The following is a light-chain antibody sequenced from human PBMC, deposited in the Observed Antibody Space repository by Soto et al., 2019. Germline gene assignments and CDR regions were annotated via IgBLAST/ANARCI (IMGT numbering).Light chain of an antibody. J-gene: IGLJ1*01. CDR3: GTWDDSLNSYV. CDR1: SSNIGSNT. V-gene: IGLV1-44*01. Sequence: QSVLTQPPSLSGTPAQRVTISCSGSSSNIGSNTVNWYQQLPGAAPRLLIYSNNQRPSGVPDRFSGSKSGTSASLAISGLQSEDEADYYCGTWDDSLNSYVFGTGTKVTVL. CDR2: SNN.